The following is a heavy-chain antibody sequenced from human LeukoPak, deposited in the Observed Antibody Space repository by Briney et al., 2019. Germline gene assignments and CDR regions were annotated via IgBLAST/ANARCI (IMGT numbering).Heavy chain of an antibody. CDR2: ISYDGSNK. Sequence: GGSLRLSCAASGFTFNTYTMNWVRQAPGKGLEWVAVISYDGSNKCYADSVKGRFTISRDNSKNTLYLQMNSLRAEDTAVYYCARDTDAQYYYDSSGYYNYWGQGTLVTVSS. J-gene: IGHJ4*02. CDR3: ARDTDAQYYYDSSGYYNY. D-gene: IGHD3-22*01. V-gene: IGHV3-30*04. CDR1: GFTFNTYT.